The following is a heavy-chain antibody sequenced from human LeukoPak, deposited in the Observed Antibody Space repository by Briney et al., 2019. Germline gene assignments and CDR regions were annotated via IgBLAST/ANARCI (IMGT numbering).Heavy chain of an antibody. CDR2: ISAYNGNT. CDR3: ARDLYCSSTSSYFDY. Sequence: ASVRVSCKASGYTFTSYGISWVRQAPGQGLEWMGWISAYNGNTNYAQKLQGRVTMTTDTSTSTAYMELRSLRSDDTAVYYCARDLYCSSTSSYFDYWGQGTLVTVSS. V-gene: IGHV1-18*01. D-gene: IGHD2-2*01. J-gene: IGHJ4*02. CDR1: GYTFTSYG.